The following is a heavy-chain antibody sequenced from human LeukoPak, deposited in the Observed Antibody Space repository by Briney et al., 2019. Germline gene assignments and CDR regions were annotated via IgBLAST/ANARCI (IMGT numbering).Heavy chain of an antibody. D-gene: IGHD3-10*01. CDR1: GFIFNYFS. V-gene: IGHV3-48*02. Sequence: GGSLRLSSAASGFIFNYFSMNWVRQAPGKGLEWVAYIGGDSSSIYYADSVKGRFTISRDNAKNSLYLQMNSLRDEDTAVYYCAREKLVRGVIMPPYGMDVWGQGTTVTVSS. J-gene: IGHJ6*02. CDR2: IGGDSSSI. CDR3: AREKLVRGVIMPPYGMDV.